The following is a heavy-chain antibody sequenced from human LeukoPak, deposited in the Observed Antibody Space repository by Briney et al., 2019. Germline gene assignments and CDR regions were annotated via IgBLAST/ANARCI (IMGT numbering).Heavy chain of an antibody. D-gene: IGHD3-10*01. Sequence: LSGTLSLTCPVPGGSFSSYSGDWIRPPQGKGLGWIGNIYYSGSTNYTPSLKSRATISVDTSKNQFSLKLSSVTAADTAVYYCASARYGSGSYYKNWGQGTLVTVSS. CDR2: IYYSGST. J-gene: IGHJ4*02. V-gene: IGHV4-59*01. CDR1: GGSFSSYS. CDR3: ASARYGSGSYYKN.